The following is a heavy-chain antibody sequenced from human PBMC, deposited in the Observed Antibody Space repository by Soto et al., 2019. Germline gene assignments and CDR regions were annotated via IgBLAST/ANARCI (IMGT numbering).Heavy chain of an antibody. CDR2: LYWDADK. CDR1: GFSLSTSGVG. J-gene: IGHJ4*02. V-gene: IGHV2-5*02. D-gene: IGHD1-26*01. CDR3: AHSQGVAAYFDY. Sequence: QITLKESGPPLLKPTQTLTLTCTFSGFSLSTSGVGVGWIRQPPGKAVEWLGLLYWDADKRYSPSLNSRLTITKDTSKTQVVLRMTNMDPVDTATYYCAHSQGVAAYFDYWGQGILVSVSS.